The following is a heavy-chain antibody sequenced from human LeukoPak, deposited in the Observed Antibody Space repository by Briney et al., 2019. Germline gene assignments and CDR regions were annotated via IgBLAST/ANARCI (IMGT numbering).Heavy chain of an antibody. CDR1: GGSFSGYY. CDR2: INHSGST. D-gene: IGHD6-13*01. V-gene: IGHV4-34*01. CDR3: ARDLGAIAPSGD. J-gene: IGHJ4*02. Sequence: SETLSLTCAVYGGSFSGYYWSWIRQPPGKGLEWIGEINHSGSTNYNPSLKSRVTISVDKSKSQFSLKLSSVTAADTAVYYCARDLGAIAPSGDWGQGTLVTVSS.